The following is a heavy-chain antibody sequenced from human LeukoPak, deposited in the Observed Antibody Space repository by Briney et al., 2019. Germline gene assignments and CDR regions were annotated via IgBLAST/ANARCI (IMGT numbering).Heavy chain of an antibody. CDR2: ISGSGGST. J-gene: IGHJ4*02. CDR1: GFTFSSYE. V-gene: IGHV3-23*01. CDR3: AKSFGYSYGYLDY. D-gene: IGHD5-18*01. Sequence: GGSLRLSCAGSGFTFSSYEMNWVRHAPGKGLEWVSAISGSGGSTYYADSVKGRFTISRDNSKNTLYLQMNSLRAEDTAVYYCAKSFGYSYGYLDYWGQGTLVTVSS.